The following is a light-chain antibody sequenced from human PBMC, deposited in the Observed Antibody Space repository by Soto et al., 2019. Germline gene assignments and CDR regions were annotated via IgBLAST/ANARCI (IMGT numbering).Light chain of an antibody. CDR1: QSVSNR. V-gene: IGKV3-15*01. Sequence: EIVLTQSPATLSVSPGERATLSCRASQSVSNRLAWYQQKPGQAPRLLIYGASTRATGIPARFSGSGSGTELTLTISSMQSEDFAVYYCHQYDDWPLFTFGPGTKGDIK. CDR3: HQYDDWPLFT. J-gene: IGKJ3*01. CDR2: GAS.